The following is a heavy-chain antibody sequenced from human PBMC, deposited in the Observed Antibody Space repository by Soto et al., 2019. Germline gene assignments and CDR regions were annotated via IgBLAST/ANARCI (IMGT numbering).Heavy chain of an antibody. Sequence: ASVKVSCKASGGTFSSYAISWVRQAPGQGLEWMGGIIPIFGTANYAQKFQGRVTITADESTSTAYMELSSLRSEDTAVYYCASVLISSGVVTFRNYYYYGRDVWGQGTTVTVS. CDR2: IIPIFGTA. J-gene: IGHJ6*02. CDR1: GGTFSSYA. D-gene: IGHD3-3*01. V-gene: IGHV1-69*13. CDR3: ASVLISSGVVTFRNYYYYGRDV.